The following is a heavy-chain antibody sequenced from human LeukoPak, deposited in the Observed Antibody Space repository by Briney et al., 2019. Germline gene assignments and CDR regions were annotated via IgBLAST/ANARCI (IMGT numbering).Heavy chain of an antibody. CDR3: AREAPRYCSSTSCYTGGY. CDR1: GYTFTGYY. V-gene: IGHV1-2*02. Sequence: ASVKVSCKASGYTFTGYYMHWVRQAPGQRLEWMGWINPNSGGTNYAQKFQGRVTMSRDTSISTAYMELSRLRSDDTAVYYCAREAPRYCSSTSCYTGGYWGQGTLVTVSS. D-gene: IGHD2-2*02. J-gene: IGHJ4*02. CDR2: INPNSGGT.